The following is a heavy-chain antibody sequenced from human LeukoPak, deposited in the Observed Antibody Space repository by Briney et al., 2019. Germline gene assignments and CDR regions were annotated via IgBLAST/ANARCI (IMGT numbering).Heavy chain of an antibody. CDR2: ISTSSSYI. D-gene: IGHD6-13*01. V-gene: IGHV3-21*01. Sequence: GGTLRLSCAASGFTFSSYGMSWVRQAPGKGLEWVSFISTSSSYIHNADSVKGRFTISRDNAENSLYLQMNSLRAEDTAVYYCARAAIAAARIYYYMDVWGKGTTVTVSS. CDR3: ARAAIAAARIYYYMDV. CDR1: GFTFSSYG. J-gene: IGHJ6*03.